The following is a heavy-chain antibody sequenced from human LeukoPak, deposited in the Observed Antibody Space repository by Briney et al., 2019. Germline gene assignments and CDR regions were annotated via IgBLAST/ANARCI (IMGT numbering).Heavy chain of an antibody. CDR3: ARQRSAATEREEVYYYFYGMDV. CDR2: IYPGDSDT. V-gene: IGHV5-51*01. J-gene: IGHJ6*02. Sequence: GESLKISCKGSGYSFTSYWIGWVRQMPGKGLEWMWIIYPGDSDTTYSPSFQGQVTISAYKSISTAFLQWSSLKASDTAIYYCARQRSAATEREEVYYYFYGMDVWGQGTTVTVSS. D-gene: IGHD2-15*01. CDR1: GYSFTSYW.